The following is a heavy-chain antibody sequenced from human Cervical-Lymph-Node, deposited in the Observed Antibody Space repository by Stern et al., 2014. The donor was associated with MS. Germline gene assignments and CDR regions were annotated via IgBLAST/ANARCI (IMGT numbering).Heavy chain of an antibody. D-gene: IGHD4-17*01. V-gene: IGHV5-51*01. CDR2: IFPGDSDT. Sequence: VQLVQSGAEVKKPGESLKISCKGSGYSFTANWIAWVRQMPGKGLEWMGIIFPGDSDTRYSPSFQGQVSISADKSISSAYLQWSSLKASDTAMYYCARDYGDYAFDYWGQGTLVTVSS. J-gene: IGHJ4*02. CDR1: GYSFTANW. CDR3: ARDYGDYAFDY.